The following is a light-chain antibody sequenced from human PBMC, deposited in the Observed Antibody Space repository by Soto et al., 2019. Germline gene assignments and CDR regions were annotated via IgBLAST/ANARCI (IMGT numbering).Light chain of an antibody. Sequence: EIVLTRSPGTLSLSPGERATLSCRASQSVSSCLAWYQQKPGQAPRLLIYGASTRATGLPARFSGSGSGTEFTLTISSLQSEDFAVYYCQQYNNWPPITFGQGTRLEIK. CDR3: QQYNNWPPIT. J-gene: IGKJ5*01. CDR1: QSVSSC. CDR2: GAS. V-gene: IGKV3-15*01.